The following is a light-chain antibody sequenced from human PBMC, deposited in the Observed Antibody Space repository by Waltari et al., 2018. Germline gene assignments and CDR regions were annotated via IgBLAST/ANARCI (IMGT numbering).Light chain of an antibody. CDR2: ATN. CDR1: IYNIGTNP. Sequence: LTQSPSLSGTPGPRVTISCSGDIYNIGTNPVNWYQQFPGAAPGVVLTATNGRPAGIPDRVAGSKSGKSASLTISGLRFEDESDFYCGAWDDKVKAWLFGGGTTVTVL. J-gene: IGLJ2*01. CDR3: GAWDDKVKAWL. V-gene: IGLV1-44*01.